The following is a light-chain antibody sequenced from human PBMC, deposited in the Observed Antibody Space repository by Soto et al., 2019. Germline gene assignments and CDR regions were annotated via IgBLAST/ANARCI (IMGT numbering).Light chain of an antibody. J-gene: IGKJ4*01. CDR1: QSVSSN. CDR2: DAS. V-gene: IGKV3-11*01. CDR3: HRRSNWPPT. Sequence: ENVLTQSPATLSLSPGERATLSCRASQSVSSNLAWYQQKPGQAPRLLIFDASNRATGIPVRFSGSGSGTDFTLTISSLQPEDFAVYYCHRRSNWPPTFGGGTKVEIK.